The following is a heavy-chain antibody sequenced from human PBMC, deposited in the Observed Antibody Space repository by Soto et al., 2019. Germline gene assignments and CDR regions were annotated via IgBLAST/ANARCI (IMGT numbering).Heavy chain of an antibody. D-gene: IGHD3-9*01. V-gene: IGHV1-18*04. CDR3: ATSYDTGFDP. J-gene: IGHJ5*02. CDR1: GYSFSTYD. Sequence: LLLQSGAELKKPGASVKISCKASGYSFSTYDISWLRQAPGQGPEWMGRISPKNGNTNYAQSFQDRVTMTADTSSSTVYMELRGLRSDDTANYYCATSYDTGFDPWGQGTLVTVSS. CDR2: ISPKNGNT.